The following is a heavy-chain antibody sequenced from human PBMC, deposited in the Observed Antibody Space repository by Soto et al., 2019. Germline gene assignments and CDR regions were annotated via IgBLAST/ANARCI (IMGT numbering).Heavy chain of an antibody. Sequence: SETLSLTCAVYGGSFSGYYWSWIRQPPGKGLEWIGEINHSGSTNYNPSLKSRVTISVDTSKNQFSLKLSSVTAADTAVYYCARVGAYYDFWSGYKDWYDTWSKGTLVTVSS. CDR3: ARVGAYYDFWSGYKDWYDT. J-gene: IGHJ5*02. CDR2: INHSGST. D-gene: IGHD3-3*01. CDR1: GGSFSGYY. V-gene: IGHV4-34*01.